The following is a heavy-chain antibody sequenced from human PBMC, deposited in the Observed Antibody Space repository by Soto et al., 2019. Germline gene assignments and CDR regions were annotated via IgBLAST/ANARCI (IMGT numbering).Heavy chain of an antibody. CDR2: ISYDGSNK. V-gene: IGHV3-30*18. J-gene: IGHJ4*02. CDR1: GFTFSSYG. D-gene: IGHD3-22*01. CDR3: AKALYDSSGYYRGGFDY. Sequence: LRLSCAASGFTFSSYGMHWVRQAPGKGLEWVAVISYDGSNKYYADSVKGRFTISRDNSKNTLYLQMNSLRAVDTAVYYCAKALYDSSGYYRGGFDYWGQGTLVTVSS.